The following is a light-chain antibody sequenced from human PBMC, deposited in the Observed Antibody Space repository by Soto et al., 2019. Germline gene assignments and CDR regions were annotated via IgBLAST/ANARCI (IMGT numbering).Light chain of an antibody. J-gene: IGKJ1*01. CDR2: GAS. Sequence: EIVMAQSPATLSVSPGERSTLXXRASQSVSSNLAWSQQKAGQAPRXIMYGASTRAIGIPGRFSGSGAGTEFTLTISSLQSEDFAVYYCQQSEKWPPTFGQGTKVDIK. V-gene: IGKV3-15*01. CDR1: QSVSSN. CDR3: QQSEKWPPT.